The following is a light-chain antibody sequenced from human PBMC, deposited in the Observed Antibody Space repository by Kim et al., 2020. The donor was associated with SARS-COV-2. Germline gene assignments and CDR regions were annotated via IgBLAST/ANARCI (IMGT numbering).Light chain of an antibody. CDR1: QSVSSSY. Sequence: PGERVTLSCRASQSVSSSYLTWYQQKPGQAPRLLIYGASTRATSIPARFSGSGSGTDFTLTISSLQPEDFEVYYCQQDYNLRTFGQGTKVDI. V-gene: IGKV3D-7*01. CDR2: GAS. J-gene: IGKJ1*01. CDR3: QQDYNLRT.